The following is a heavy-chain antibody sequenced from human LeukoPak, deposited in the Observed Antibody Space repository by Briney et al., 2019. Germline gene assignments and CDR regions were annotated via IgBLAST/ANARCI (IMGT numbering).Heavy chain of an antibody. CDR2: IIPIFGTA. V-gene: IGHV1-69*13. CDR3: ARDYYGSGSYLFDY. D-gene: IGHD3-10*01. Sequence: GASVKVSCKASGGTFSSYTINWVRQAPGQGLEWMGGIIPIFGTANYAQKFQGRVTITADESTSTAYMELSRLRSEDTAAYYCARDYYGSGSYLFDYWGQGTLVTVSS. J-gene: IGHJ4*02. CDR1: GGTFSSYT.